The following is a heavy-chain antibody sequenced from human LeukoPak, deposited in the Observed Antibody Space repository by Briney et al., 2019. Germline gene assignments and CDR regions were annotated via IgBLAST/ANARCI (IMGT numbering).Heavy chain of an antibody. D-gene: IGHD3-16*02. CDR3: ARQARNYDYVWGSYRPTQIFDY. J-gene: IGHJ4*02. Sequence: ASVKVSCKASGYTFTSYYMHWVRQAPGQGLEWMGIINPSGGSTSYAQKFQGRVTMTRDTSTSTVYMELSSLRSEDTAVYYCARQARNYDYVWGSYRPTQIFDYWGQGTLVTVSS. CDR2: INPSGGST. CDR1: GYTFTSYY. V-gene: IGHV1-46*01.